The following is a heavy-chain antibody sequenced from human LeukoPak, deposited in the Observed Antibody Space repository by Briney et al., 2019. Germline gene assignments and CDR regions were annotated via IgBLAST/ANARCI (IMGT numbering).Heavy chain of an antibody. CDR3: ARRDGLYYFDY. V-gene: IGHV4-39*01. D-gene: IGHD2-8*01. CDR1: GGSISSSSYY. Sequence: PSETLSLTCTVSGGSISSSSYYWGWIRQPPGKGLEWIGSIYYSGSTYYNPSLKSRVTIPVDTSKNQFSLKLSSVTAADTAVYYCARRDGLYYFDYWGQGTLVTVSS. J-gene: IGHJ4*02. CDR2: IYYSGST.